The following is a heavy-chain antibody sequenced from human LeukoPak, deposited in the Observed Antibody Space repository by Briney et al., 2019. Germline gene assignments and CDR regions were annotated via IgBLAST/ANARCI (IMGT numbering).Heavy chain of an antibody. CDR2: ISSNGGST. J-gene: IGHJ6*03. CDR1: GFTFSTFA. CDR3: AREEGYCSGGSCPPYYMDV. V-gene: IGHV3-64*01. Sequence: GGSLRLSCATSGFTFSTFAMIWVRQAPGKGLEYVSAISSNGGSTYYANSVKGRFTISRDNSKRTLYLQMGSLRAEDMAVYYCAREEGYCSGGSCPPYYMDVWGKGTTVTVSS. D-gene: IGHD2-15*01.